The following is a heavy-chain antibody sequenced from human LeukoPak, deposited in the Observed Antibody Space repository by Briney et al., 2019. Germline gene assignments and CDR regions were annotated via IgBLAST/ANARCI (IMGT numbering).Heavy chain of an antibody. Sequence: ASVKVSCKASGYTFTSYYMHWVRQAPGQGLEWMGWISAYNGNTNYSQKLQGRVTMTTDTSTSTAYMELRSLRSDDTAVYYCARDWIRSSGYYFGYWGQGTLVTVSS. J-gene: IGHJ4*02. V-gene: IGHV1-18*04. CDR2: ISAYNGNT. CDR1: GYTFTSYY. CDR3: ARDWIRSSGYYFGY. D-gene: IGHD3-22*01.